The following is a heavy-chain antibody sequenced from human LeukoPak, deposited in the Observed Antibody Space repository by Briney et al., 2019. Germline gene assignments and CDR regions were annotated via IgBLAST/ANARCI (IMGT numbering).Heavy chain of an antibody. Sequence: SETLSLTCAVYGGSFSGYYWSWIRQPPGKGLEWIGEINHSGSTNYNPSLKSRVTISVDTSKNQFSLKLSSVTAADTAVCYCARPQRGYSYGYFDYWGQGTLVTVSS. V-gene: IGHV4-34*01. J-gene: IGHJ4*02. CDR3: ARPQRGYSYGYFDY. CDR1: GGSFSGYY. D-gene: IGHD5-18*01. CDR2: INHSGST.